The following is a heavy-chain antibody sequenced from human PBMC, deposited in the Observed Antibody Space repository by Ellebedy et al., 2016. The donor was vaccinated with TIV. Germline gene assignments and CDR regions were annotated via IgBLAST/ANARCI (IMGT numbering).Heavy chain of an antibody. CDR3: ARSTMTWSRALNLYYFDY. Sequence: MPSETLSLTCTVSGGSISSGGYYWSWIRQHPGKGLEWIGYIYYSGSTYYNPSLKSRVTISVDTSKNQFPLKLSSVTAADTAVYYCARSTMTWSRALNLYYFDYWGQGTLVTVSS. CDR2: IYYSGST. CDR1: GGSISSGGYY. J-gene: IGHJ4*02. V-gene: IGHV4-31*03. D-gene: IGHD3-22*01.